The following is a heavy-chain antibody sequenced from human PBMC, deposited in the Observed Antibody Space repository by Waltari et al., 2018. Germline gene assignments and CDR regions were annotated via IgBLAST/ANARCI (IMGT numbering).Heavy chain of an antibody. V-gene: IGHV3-7*02. CDR1: GFTFSSYW. Sequence: EVQLVESGGGLVQPGGSLRLSCAASGFTFSSYWMSWVRQAPGKGLVWVANIKQDGSEKYYVDSVKGRFTISRDNAKNSLYLQMNSLRAEDTAVYYCASHGVVTAYDYWGQGTLVTVSS. CDR2: IKQDGSEK. CDR3: ASHGVVTAYDY. J-gene: IGHJ4*02. D-gene: IGHD2-21*02.